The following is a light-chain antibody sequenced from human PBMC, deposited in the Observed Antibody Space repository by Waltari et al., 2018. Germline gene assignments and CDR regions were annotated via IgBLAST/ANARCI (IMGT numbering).Light chain of an antibody. J-gene: IGLJ2*01. CDR1: SPNLANNH. CDR2: DSD. CDR3: AAWDDSRSVV. V-gene: IGLV1-47*01. Sequence: QSLLTQSPSASGPPGQRVSISCSGSSPNLANNHVYCHQPFPGPAPRLHISDSDRRPSGVPERFSASKSGTSASLAISGLRSEDEADYYCAAWDDSRSVVFGGGTRLTVL.